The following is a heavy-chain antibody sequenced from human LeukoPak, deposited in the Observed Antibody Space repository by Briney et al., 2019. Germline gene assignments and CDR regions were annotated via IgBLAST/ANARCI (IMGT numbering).Heavy chain of an antibody. V-gene: IGHV3-23*01. J-gene: IGHJ6*02. CDR2: VSASGGET. CDR1: GFTFTNYG. Sequence: PGGSLRLSCAAAGFTFTNYGMNSVRQAPGKWLEWVSGVSASGGETHYADSVQGRFTVSRHNSKDTLYLHMSTLRAEDTALYYCAKDLHGSGSYSKATDYYYGMDVWGQGTTVTVSS. CDR3: AKDLHGSGSYSKATDYYYGMDV. D-gene: IGHD3-10*01.